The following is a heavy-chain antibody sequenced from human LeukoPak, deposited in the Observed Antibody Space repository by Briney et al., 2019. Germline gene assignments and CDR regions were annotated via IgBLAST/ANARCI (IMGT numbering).Heavy chain of an antibody. V-gene: IGHV4-4*07. CDR2: IYTRGST. D-gene: IGHD2-15*01. CDR1: RGSISSYY. Sequence: PSETLSLTCTVSRGSISSYYWSWIRQPPGKGLEWIGRIYTRGSTNYNPFLTSRVTMSVRTSKNPFSLKLSPVAAADTALYYRARHLVARYAFDIWGQGTLVTVSS. J-gene: IGHJ3*02. CDR3: ARHLVARYAFDI.